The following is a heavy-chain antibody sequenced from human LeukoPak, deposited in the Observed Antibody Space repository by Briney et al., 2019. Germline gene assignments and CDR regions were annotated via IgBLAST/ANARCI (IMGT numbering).Heavy chain of an antibody. CDR3: ARAPQDLKELGWFDP. Sequence: PSETLSLTCTVSGGSISSGGYYWSWIRQHPGKGLAWIGYIYYSGSTYYNPSLKSRVAISVDTSKNQFSLKLSSVTAADTAVYYCARAPQDLKELGWFDPWGQGTLVTVSS. CDR2: IYYSGST. CDR1: GGSISSGGYY. J-gene: IGHJ5*02. D-gene: IGHD2/OR15-2a*01. V-gene: IGHV4-31*03.